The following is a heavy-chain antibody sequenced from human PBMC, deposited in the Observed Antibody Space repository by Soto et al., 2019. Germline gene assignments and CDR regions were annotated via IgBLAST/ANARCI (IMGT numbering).Heavy chain of an antibody. J-gene: IGHJ5*02. CDR1: GVSIRDYY. CDR3: AKDSGYNYGYFRWFDP. CDR2: IFYSGST. Sequence: SETLSLTCTVSGVSIRDYYWSLLRQPPGRGLEWIGHIFYSGSTNYNPALKSRVTISVDTSKSQFSLKLSSVTAADTAVYYCAKDSGYNYGYFRWFDPWGQGTLVT. D-gene: IGHD5-18*01. V-gene: IGHV4-59*01.